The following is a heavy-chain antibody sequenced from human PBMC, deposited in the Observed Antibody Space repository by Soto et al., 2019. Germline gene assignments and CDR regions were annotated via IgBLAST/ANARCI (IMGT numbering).Heavy chain of an antibody. CDR1: GGSITSGSDY. CDR2: LYYGGST. CDR3: ARRLTVTNYYFEY. D-gene: IGHD4-17*01. Sequence: SETLSLTCTVSGGSITSGSDYWGWIRQPPGKGLEWIGSLYYGGSTYYNPSLKSRVTISVDTSKDQFSLKLSSVTAADTAVYYCARRLTVTNYYFEYWGQGTLVTVSS. J-gene: IGHJ4*02. V-gene: IGHV4-39*01.